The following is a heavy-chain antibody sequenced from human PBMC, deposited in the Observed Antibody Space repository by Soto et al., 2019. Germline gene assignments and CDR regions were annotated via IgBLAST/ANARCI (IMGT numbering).Heavy chain of an antibody. CDR3: VKGDSLDD. Sequence: GGDLRHPCAASGFSFSTFDKSLARHAPGKGLEWVSVIGGHDGSTHYAEFVEGRFTISKDNSENTLYLQMNSLRAEDTAIYYCVKGDSLDDWDPGTFVTVSS. CDR1: GFSFSTFD. J-gene: IGHJ4*02. CDR2: IGGHDGST. V-gene: IGHV3-23*01.